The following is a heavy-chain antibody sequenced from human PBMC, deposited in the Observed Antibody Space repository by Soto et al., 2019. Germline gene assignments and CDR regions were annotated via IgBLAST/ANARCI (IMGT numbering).Heavy chain of an antibody. Sequence: GESLKFSCQCSGYTFSNFWIAWVRQLPGKGLEYMGLIYPGDSETRYSPSFSGKVTISADRSIGTAYLQWSSLEASDSAFYFCARSPRSSPYFDYWGQGALVTVSS. D-gene: IGHD6-13*01. CDR1: GYTFSNFW. CDR2: IYPGDSET. V-gene: IGHV5-51*01. J-gene: IGHJ4*02. CDR3: ARSPRSSPYFDY.